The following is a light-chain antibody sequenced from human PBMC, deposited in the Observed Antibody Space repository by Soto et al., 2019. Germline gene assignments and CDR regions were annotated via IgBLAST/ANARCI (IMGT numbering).Light chain of an antibody. CDR1: SGDVGGYNY. V-gene: IGLV2-8*01. J-gene: IGLJ2*01. CDR3: SSYAGSNNLV. CDR2: EVS. Sequence: QSVLTQPPSASGSPGQSVTISCTGTSGDVGGYNYVSWYQQHPGKAPKLMIYEVSKRPSVVPVRCSGSKSGNTPSLTVSGLQSEDEADYDCSSYAGSNNLVFGGGTKVTVL.